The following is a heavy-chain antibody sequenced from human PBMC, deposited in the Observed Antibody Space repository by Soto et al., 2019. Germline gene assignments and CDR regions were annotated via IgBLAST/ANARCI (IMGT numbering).Heavy chain of an antibody. J-gene: IGHJ4*02. CDR3: ARSAPPIDY. CDR1: GYTFTSYA. V-gene: IGHV1-3*01. Sequence: QVQLVQSGAEVKKPGASLKVSGKDSGYTFTSYAMHWVRQAPGQRLEWMGWINAGNGNTKQSQKFHGRVTITSDTSASTAYMELIIMRAEDTAVYYCARSAPPIDYWGQVTLVTVSS. CDR2: INAGNGNT.